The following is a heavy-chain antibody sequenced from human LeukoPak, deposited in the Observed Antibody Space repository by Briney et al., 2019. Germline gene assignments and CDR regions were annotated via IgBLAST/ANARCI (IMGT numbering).Heavy chain of an antibody. CDR2: IIPIFGTA. D-gene: IGHD5-18*01. J-gene: IGHJ3*02. V-gene: IGHV1-69*05. CDR3: ARDLIQRYAFDI. Sequence: ASVKVSCKASGGTFSSYAISWVRQAPGQRLEWMGGIIPIFGTANYAQKFQGRVTITTDESTSTAYMVLSSLRSEDTAVYYCARDLIQRYAFDIWGQGTMVTVSS. CDR1: GGTFSSYA.